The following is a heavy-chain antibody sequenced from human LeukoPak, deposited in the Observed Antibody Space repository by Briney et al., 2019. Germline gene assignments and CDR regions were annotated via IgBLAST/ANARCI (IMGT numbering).Heavy chain of an antibody. CDR3: ATVRGSGSYWVYAFDY. V-gene: IGHV1-24*01. D-gene: IGHD1-26*01. CDR2: FDPEDGET. Sequence: GASVKVSCKVSGYTLNELSMHWVRQAPGKGLEWMGGFDPEDGETIYAQKFQGRVTMTEDTSTDTAYMELSSLRSEDTAVYYCATVRGSGSYWVYAFDYWGQGTLVTVSS. CDR1: GYTLNELS. J-gene: IGHJ4*02.